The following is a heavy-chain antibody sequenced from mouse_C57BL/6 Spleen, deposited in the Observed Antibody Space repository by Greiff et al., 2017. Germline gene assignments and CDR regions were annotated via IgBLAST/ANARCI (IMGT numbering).Heavy chain of an antibody. J-gene: IGHJ4*01. Sequence: QVHVKQSGAELAKPGASVKLSCKASGYTFTSYWMHWVKQRPGQGLEWIGYINPSSGYTKYNQKFKDKDTLTAEKSSSTAYMQLSSLKEEDSADDYSARRLLDYDMDDGGKGTSGNVSS. D-gene: IGHD1-1*02. CDR2: INPSSGYT. V-gene: IGHV1-7*01. CDR3: ARRLLDYDMDD. CDR1: GYTFTSYW.